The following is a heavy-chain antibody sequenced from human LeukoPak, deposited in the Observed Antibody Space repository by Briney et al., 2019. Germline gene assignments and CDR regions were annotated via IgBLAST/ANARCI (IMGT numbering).Heavy chain of an antibody. D-gene: IGHD2-2*01. CDR2: IYTSGST. Sequence: PSETLSLTCTVSGGSISSYYWSWIRQPPGKGLEWIGYIYTSGSTSYNPSLKSRVTISVDTSKNQFSLKLSSVTAADTAVYYCAVGSSTRNDAFDIWGQGTMVTVSS. J-gene: IGHJ3*02. CDR1: GGSISSYY. CDR3: AVGSSTRNDAFDI. V-gene: IGHV4-4*09.